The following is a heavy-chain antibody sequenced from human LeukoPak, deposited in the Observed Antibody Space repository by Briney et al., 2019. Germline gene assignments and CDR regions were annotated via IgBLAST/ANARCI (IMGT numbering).Heavy chain of an antibody. D-gene: IGHD6-13*01. CDR2: IYYSGST. J-gene: IGHJ6*03. CDR3: ARGVSSSWYLSTYYYMDV. CDR1: GGSISSSSYY. Sequence: SETLSLTCTVSGGSISSSSYYWGWIRQPPGKGLEWIGSIYYSGSTYYNPSLKSRVTISVDTSKNQFSLKLSSVTAADTAVYYCARGVSSSWYLSTYYYMDVWGKGTTVTVSS. V-gene: IGHV4-39*01.